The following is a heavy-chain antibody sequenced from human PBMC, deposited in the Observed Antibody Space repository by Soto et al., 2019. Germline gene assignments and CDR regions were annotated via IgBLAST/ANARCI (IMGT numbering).Heavy chain of an antibody. J-gene: IGHJ4*02. CDR3: AREGYCSSTSCSRFDY. CDR2: ISSSSSYI. V-gene: IGHV3-21*01. Sequence: EVQLVESGGGLVKPGGSLRLSCAASGFTFSSYSMNWVRQAPGKGLEWVSSISSSSSYIYYADSVKGRFTISRDNAKNSRYLQMNSLRAEDTAVYYCAREGYCSSTSCSRFDYWGQGTLVTVSS. CDR1: GFTFSSYS. D-gene: IGHD2-2*01.